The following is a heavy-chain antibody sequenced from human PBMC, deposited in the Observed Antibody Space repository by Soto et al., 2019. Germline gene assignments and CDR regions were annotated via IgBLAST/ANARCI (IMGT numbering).Heavy chain of an antibody. CDR3: ARDRRNRLGELSLFRYFDL. Sequence: GGSLSLSCAAAGFTFSDYYMSWIRQAPGKGLEWVSYISSSSSYTNYADSVKGRFTISRDNAKNSLYLQMNSLRAEDTAVYYCARDRRNRLGELSLFRYFDLWGRGTLVTVSS. J-gene: IGHJ2*01. CDR2: ISSSSSYT. V-gene: IGHV3-11*06. D-gene: IGHD3-16*02. CDR1: GFTFSDYY.